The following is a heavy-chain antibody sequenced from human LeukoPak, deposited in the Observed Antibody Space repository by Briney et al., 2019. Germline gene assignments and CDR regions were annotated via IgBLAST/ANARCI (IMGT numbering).Heavy chain of an antibody. CDR3: ARDRPATYYFDY. V-gene: IGHV3-30*02. CDR1: GSTFSNSG. J-gene: IGHJ4*02. CDR2: IRYDGSIK. Sequence: GGSLRLSCDASGSTFSNSGMHWVRQAPGKGLEWVAFIRYDGSIKSYAASVKGRFTISRDDPQNTLYLQMHSLRDEDTAVYYCARDRPATYYFDYWGQGTLVTVSS.